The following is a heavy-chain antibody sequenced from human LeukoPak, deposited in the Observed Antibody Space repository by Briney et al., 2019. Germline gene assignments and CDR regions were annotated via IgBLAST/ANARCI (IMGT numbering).Heavy chain of an antibody. V-gene: IGHV4-39*07. Sequence: PSETLSLTCTVSGGSISSSSYYWGWIRQPPGKGLEWIGSIYYSGSTYYNPSLKSRVTISVDTSKNQFSLKLSSVTAADTAVYYCARVVWNRRYYMDVWGKGTTVTVSS. CDR3: ARVVWNRRYYMDV. CDR2: IYYSGST. CDR1: GGSISSSSYY. D-gene: IGHD1-1*01. J-gene: IGHJ6*03.